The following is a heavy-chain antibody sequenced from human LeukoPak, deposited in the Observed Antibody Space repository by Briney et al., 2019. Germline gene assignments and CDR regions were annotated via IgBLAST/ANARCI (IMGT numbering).Heavy chain of an antibody. CDR3: ARGLGPSSGWQYYYYYYMDV. CDR2: ISGSGGST. Sequence: GGTLRLSCAASGFIFSSYGMSWVRQAPGKGLEWVSGISGSGGSTYYADSVKGRFTISRDNAKNSLYLQMNSLRVEDTAVYYCARGLGPSSGWQYYYYYYMDVWGKGTTVTVSS. CDR1: GFIFSSYG. J-gene: IGHJ6*03. D-gene: IGHD6-19*01. V-gene: IGHV3-23*01.